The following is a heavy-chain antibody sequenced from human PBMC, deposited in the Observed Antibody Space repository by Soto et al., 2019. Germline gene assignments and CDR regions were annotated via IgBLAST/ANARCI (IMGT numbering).Heavy chain of an antibody. V-gene: IGHV3-53*01. CDR1: GLTVSGKNY. Sequence: DVQLVESGGGLIQPGESLRLSCAAFGLTVSGKNYVAWLRQAPGKGLEWVAVFYAVDGSFYAYSVKGRFTTSSNSSKTRGYLQRNGLRPEDPAVYYCASWHEREHAYDVWGKGTTVTFSS. D-gene: IGHD1-1*01. CDR2: FYAVDGS. J-gene: IGHJ3*01. CDR3: ASWHEREHAYDV.